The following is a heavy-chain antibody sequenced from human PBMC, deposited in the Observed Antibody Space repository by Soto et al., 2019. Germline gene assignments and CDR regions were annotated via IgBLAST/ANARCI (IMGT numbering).Heavy chain of an antibody. CDR2: IYHSGST. CDR1: GGSISSSNW. J-gene: IGHJ4*02. V-gene: IGHV4-4*02. Sequence: SETLSLTSAVSGGSISSSNWWSWVRQPPGKGLEWIGEIYHSGSTNYNPSLKSRVTISVDKSKNQLSLKLSSVTAADTAVYYCARVPLGYGSGSYYLDYWGQGTLVTVSS. D-gene: IGHD3-10*01. CDR3: ARVPLGYGSGSYYLDY.